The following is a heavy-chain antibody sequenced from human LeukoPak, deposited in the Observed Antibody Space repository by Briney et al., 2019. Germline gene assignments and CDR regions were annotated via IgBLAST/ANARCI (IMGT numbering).Heavy chain of an antibody. CDR1: GGSISSSSYY. CDR2: IYYSGST. D-gene: IGHD3-10*01. CDR3: ARAIGFGEL. Sequence: SETLSLTCTVSGGSISSSSYYWGWIRQPPGKGLEWIGSIYYSGSTYYNPSLKSRVTISVDTSKNQFSLKLSSVTAADTAVYYCARAIGFGELWGQGTLVTVSS. J-gene: IGHJ4*02. V-gene: IGHV4-39*07.